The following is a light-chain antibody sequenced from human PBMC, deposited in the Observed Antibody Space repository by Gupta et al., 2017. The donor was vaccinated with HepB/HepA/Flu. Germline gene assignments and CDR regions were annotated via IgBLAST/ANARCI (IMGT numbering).Light chain of an antibody. Sequence: QSVLTQPPSVPGAPGQNIPIPCPGGRSNSGAGYDVHWYQQLPGTAPKLLIYGNNNRPSGVPDRFSGSESGTSASLAITGLLAEDEADYYCQSYDSSLSGLVFGGGTKLTV. J-gene: IGLJ2*01. CDR3: QSYDSSLSGLV. CDR1: RSNSGAGYD. V-gene: IGLV1-40*01. CDR2: GNN.